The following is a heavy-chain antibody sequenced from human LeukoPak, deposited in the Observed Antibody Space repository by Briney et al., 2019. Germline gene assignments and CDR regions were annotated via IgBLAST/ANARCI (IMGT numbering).Heavy chain of an antibody. CDR3: ARGGYCSSTSCYWDAFDI. CDR1: GGTFNSYA. CDR2: IIPIFGTT. V-gene: IGHV1-69*06. J-gene: IGHJ3*02. D-gene: IGHD2-2*01. Sequence: SVKVSCKASGGTFNSYAISWVRQAPGQGLEWMGGIIPIFGTTNYARKFRGRVTLTADKSTRTAYMELSSLRSEDTAVYYCARGGYCSSTSCYWDAFDIWGQGTMVTVSS.